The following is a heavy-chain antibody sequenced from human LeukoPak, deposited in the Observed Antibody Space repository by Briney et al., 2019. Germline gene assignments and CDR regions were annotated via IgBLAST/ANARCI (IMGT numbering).Heavy chain of an antibody. Sequence: SETLSLTCTVSGGSISSYYWSWIRQPPGKGLEWIGYIYYSGSTNYNPSLKSRVTISVDTSKNQFSLRLSSVTAADTAVYYCARAASPPMVTPDFDYWGQGTLVTVSS. CDR3: ARAASPPMVTPDFDY. J-gene: IGHJ4*02. V-gene: IGHV4-59*01. D-gene: IGHD5-18*01. CDR1: GGSISSYY. CDR2: IYYSGST.